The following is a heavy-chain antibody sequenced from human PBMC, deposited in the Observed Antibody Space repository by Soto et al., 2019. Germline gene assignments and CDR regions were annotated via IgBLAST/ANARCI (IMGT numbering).Heavy chain of an antibody. CDR1: GFTFSSYS. CDR3: AKDIVKYTYGACDY. V-gene: IGHV3-30*18. D-gene: IGHD5-18*01. Sequence: GGSLRLSCAASGFTFSSYSMYWVRQAPGKGLEWVAAISYDGSNNYHADSVKGRFTISRDNSKNTLYLQLNSLRTEDTAVYYCAKDIVKYTYGACDYWGQGVLVTVSS. CDR2: ISYDGSNN. J-gene: IGHJ4*02.